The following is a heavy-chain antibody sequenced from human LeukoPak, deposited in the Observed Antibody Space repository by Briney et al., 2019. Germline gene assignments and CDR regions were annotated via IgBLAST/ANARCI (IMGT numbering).Heavy chain of an antibody. V-gene: IGHV4-39*01. J-gene: IGHJ4*02. CDR1: GDAITGSSYY. D-gene: IGHD3-22*01. CDR3: ARQYYDRTGYYYFDN. Sequence: PSETLSVTCTVSGDAITGSSYYWGWIRQPPGKGLEWIGSMYYSGSTFSNPSLRSRVNMSADTSKNQFSLKLSSVTAADTAVYYCARQYYDRTGYYYFDNWSQGTQVTFSS. CDR2: MYYSGST.